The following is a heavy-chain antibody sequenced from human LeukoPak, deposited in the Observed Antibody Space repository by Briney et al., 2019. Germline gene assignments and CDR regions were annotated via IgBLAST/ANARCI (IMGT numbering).Heavy chain of an antibody. CDR2: IKTDGSET. D-gene: IGHD3-10*01. CDR1: GFTFGSYW. J-gene: IGHJ4*02. V-gene: IGHV3-7*03. Sequence: PGGSLRLSCAASGFTFGSYWMTWMRQTPGKGLEWVANIKTDGSETYYLDSVKGRFTVSRDNSKNTLYLQMNSLRAEDTAVYYCAKDKGITMVRGVIMGSGLRFDYWGQGTLVTVSS. CDR3: AKDKGITMVRGVIMGSGLRFDY.